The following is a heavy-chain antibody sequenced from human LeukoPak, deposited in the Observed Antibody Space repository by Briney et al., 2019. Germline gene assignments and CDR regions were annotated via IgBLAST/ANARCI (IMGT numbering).Heavy chain of an antibody. J-gene: IGHJ4*02. D-gene: IGHD5-18*01. Sequence: GASVKVSCKASGFTFTSCSFGWVRQAPGQGLEWLGWVSAYNGKTTYAQNLQGRVTMSTVTSTTTAYMDIRSLTSDDTAVYYCARADSSWPPYFDYWGQGTLVTVSS. CDR3: ARADSSWPPYFDY. CDR1: GFTFTSCS. CDR2: VSAYNGKT. V-gene: IGHV1-18*01.